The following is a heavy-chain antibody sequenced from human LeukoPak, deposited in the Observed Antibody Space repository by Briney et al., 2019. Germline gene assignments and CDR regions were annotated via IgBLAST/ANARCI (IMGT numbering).Heavy chain of an antibody. CDR2: IRYDGSNK. J-gene: IGHJ4*02. V-gene: IGHV3-30*02. Sequence: GGSLRLSCAASGFTFSSYGMHWVRQAPGKGLEWVAFIRYDGSNKYYADSVKGRFTISRDNSKNTLYLQMNSLRAEDTAVYYCAKGGVVVVAAIYYWGQGTLVTVSS. D-gene: IGHD2-15*01. CDR3: AKGGVVVVAAIYY. CDR1: GFTFSSYG.